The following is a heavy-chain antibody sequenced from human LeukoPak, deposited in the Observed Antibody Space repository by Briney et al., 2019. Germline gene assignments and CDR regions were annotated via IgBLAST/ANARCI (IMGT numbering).Heavy chain of an antibody. CDR3: ARGQDYGGNSEGYYYYGMDV. CDR2: INHSGST. D-gene: IGHD4-23*01. J-gene: IGHJ6*02. V-gene: IGHV4-34*01. Sequence: PSETLSLTCAVYGGSFSGYYWSWIRHPPGKGLEWIGEINHSGSTNYNPSLKSRVTISVDTSKNQFSLKLSSVTAADTAVYYCARGQDYGGNSEGYYYYGMDVWGQGTTVTVSS. CDR1: GGSFSGYY.